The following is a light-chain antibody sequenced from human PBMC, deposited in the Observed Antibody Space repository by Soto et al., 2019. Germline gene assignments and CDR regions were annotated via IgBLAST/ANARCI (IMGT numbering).Light chain of an antibody. J-gene: IGKJ1*01. CDR3: QQYAYWPET. Sequence: EVMMTQFPDTVSVTAGETVTLSCGASQSVRTNLAWYQQRPGQAPRLLIHYASTRASDIPARFSGSGSGTNFTLAISSLQSEDFAFYYCQQYAYWPETFGQGTKVEIK. CDR1: QSVRTN. V-gene: IGKV3D-15*01. CDR2: YAS.